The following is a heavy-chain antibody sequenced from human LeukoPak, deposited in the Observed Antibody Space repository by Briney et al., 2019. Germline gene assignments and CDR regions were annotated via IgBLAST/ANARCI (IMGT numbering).Heavy chain of an antibody. CDR1: GFTFSDYY. CDR3: ARYYYDSSGAWFDP. V-gene: IGHV3-11*04. J-gene: IGHJ5*02. CDR2: ISSSGSTI. D-gene: IGHD3-22*01. Sequence: PGGSLRLSCAASGFTFSDYYMSWIRQAPGKGLEWVSYISSSGSTIYYADSVKGRFTISRDNAKNSLYLQMNSLRAEDTAVYYCARYYYDSSGAWFDPWGQGTLVTVSS.